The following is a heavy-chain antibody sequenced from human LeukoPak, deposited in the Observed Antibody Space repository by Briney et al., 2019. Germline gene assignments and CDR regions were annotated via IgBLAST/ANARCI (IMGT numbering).Heavy chain of an antibody. CDR1: GFTFSSYA. J-gene: IGHJ4*02. V-gene: IGHV3-30*04. CDR3: ARGPATFDY. Sequence: GGSLRLSCAASGFTFSSYAMHWVRQAPGKGLEWVAVISYDGSNKYYADSVKGRFTISRDNSKNTLYLQMNSLRAEDMAVYYCARGPATFDYWGQGTLVTVSS. D-gene: IGHD1-26*01. CDR2: ISYDGSNK.